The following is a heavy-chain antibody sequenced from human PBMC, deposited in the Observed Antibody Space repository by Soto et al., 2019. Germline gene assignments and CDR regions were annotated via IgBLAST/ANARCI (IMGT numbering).Heavy chain of an antibody. CDR3: ARDHIKNLPGYGMDV. CDR2: VSPVLQIT. J-gene: IGHJ6*02. V-gene: IGHV1-69*01. CDR1: GDIFDTYT. Sequence: QVQLVQSGADVRSPGSSVKLSCKASGDIFDTYTINWVRQAPGQGLAWLGGVSPVLQITNSAQKFQGRLTFTADEGARTAFLEVSSLRSEATAVYYCARDHIKNLPGYGMDVWGPGTTVTVSS. D-gene: IGHD1-20*01.